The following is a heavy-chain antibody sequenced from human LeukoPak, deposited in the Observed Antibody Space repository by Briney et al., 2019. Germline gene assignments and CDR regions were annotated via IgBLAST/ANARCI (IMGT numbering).Heavy chain of an antibody. CDR1: GYTFTNYG. CDR2: IIPIFGTA. J-gene: IGHJ6*02. Sequence: ASVKVSCKASGYTFTNYGISWVRQAPGQGLEWMGGIIPIFGTANYAQKFQGRVTITADESTSTAYMELSSLRSEDTAVYYCAILPWFGESSYGMDVWGQGTTVTVSS. D-gene: IGHD3-10*01. CDR3: AILPWFGESSYGMDV. V-gene: IGHV1-69*13.